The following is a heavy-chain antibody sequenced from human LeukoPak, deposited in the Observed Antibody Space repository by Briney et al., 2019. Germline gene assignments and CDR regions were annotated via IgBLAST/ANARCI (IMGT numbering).Heavy chain of an antibody. CDR1: GLACSTYA. Sequence: RGSLRLSGAASGLACSTYAMNWVRQATAKGLEWVSTIGGGGPTTDYADSVKDRFTISRDNSKNTLYLQMNSLRAEDTAVYFCARGFLGGTDQYFDSWGQGTLVTVSS. J-gene: IGHJ4*02. D-gene: IGHD1-1*01. CDR2: IGGGGPTT. V-gene: IGHV3-23*01. CDR3: ARGFLGGTDQYFDS.